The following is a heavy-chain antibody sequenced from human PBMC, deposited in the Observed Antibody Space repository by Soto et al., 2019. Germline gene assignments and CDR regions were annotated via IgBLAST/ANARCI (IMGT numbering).Heavy chain of an antibody. CDR3: ARLAMSGKRAFDY. D-gene: IGHD6-19*01. CDR1: GFSFSDSY. V-gene: IGHV3-11*01. J-gene: IGHJ4*02. Sequence: GGSLRLSCAASGFSFSDSYMNWIRQAPGKGLEWVSFISSSGSLIQYADSVKGRFTISRDNAKNSLYLQMNSLRAEDTAVYYCARLAMSGKRAFDYWGQGT. CDR2: ISSSGSLI.